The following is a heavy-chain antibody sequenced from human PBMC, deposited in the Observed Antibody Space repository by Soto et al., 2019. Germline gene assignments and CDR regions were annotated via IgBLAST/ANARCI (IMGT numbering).Heavy chain of an antibody. CDR3: ARVVPGAEAWFGP. CDR1: GYTFSNYG. CDR2: ISLYSDCT. V-gene: IGHV1-18*01. Sequence: QVPLVQSGGEVKRPGASVKVSCKTSGYTFSNYGITWVRQAPGQPLEWLGWISLYSDCTNYAQKFQGRVSMTTDTSTTTAYMELRSLRSDDTAVYYCARVVPGAEAWFGPWGEGTLVNVSS. J-gene: IGHJ5*02. D-gene: IGHD2-2*01.